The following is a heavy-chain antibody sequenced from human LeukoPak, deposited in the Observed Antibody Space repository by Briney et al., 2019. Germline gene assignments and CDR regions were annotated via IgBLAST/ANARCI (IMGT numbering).Heavy chain of an antibody. CDR3: ARESNYHGSGTGWFDP. Sequence: SETLPLTCAVSGGSLSRDGYASSWIRQPPGEGLEWIGYFYYSGSTYYNPSLKSRVTISVDTSKNQLSLQLSSVTAADTAVYYCARESNYHGSGTGWFDPWGQGTLVTVSS. J-gene: IGHJ5*02. CDR1: GGSLSRDGYA. D-gene: IGHD3-10*01. CDR2: FYYSGST. V-gene: IGHV4-30-4*07.